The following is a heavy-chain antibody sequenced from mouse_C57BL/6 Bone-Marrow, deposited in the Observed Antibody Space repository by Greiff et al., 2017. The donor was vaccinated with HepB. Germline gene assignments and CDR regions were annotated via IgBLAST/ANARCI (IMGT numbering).Heavy chain of an antibody. CDR2: INPNNGGT. CDR3: AREGSCAFDY. V-gene: IGHV1-26*01. J-gene: IGHJ2*01. Sequence: EVQLQQSGPELVKPGASVKISCKASGYTFTDYYMNWVKQSHGKSLEWIGDINPNNGGTSYNQKFKGKATLTVDKSSSTAYMELRSLTSEDSAVYYCAREGSCAFDYWGQGTTLTVSS. CDR1: GYTFTDYY.